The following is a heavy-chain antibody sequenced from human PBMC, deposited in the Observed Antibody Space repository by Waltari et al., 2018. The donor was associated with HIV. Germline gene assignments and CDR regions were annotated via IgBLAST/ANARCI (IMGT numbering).Heavy chain of an antibody. Sequence: EVQLLESGGGLVQPGGSLRLSCAASGSPFSSYALIWVRQAPGKGLEWVSAISGSGGSTYYADSVKGRFTISRDNSKNTLYLQMNSLRAEDTAVYYCAKGGIVVVVAAFNWFDPWGQGTLVTVSS. CDR3: AKGGIVVVVAAFNWFDP. V-gene: IGHV3-23*01. J-gene: IGHJ5*02. CDR1: GSPFSSYA. CDR2: ISGSGGST. D-gene: IGHD2-15*01.